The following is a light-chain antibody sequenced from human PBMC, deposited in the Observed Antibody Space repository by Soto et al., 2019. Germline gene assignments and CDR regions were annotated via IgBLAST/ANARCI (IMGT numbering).Light chain of an antibody. CDR2: DVS. CDR3: CSYAGSYTPWV. J-gene: IGLJ3*02. CDR1: SSDVGGYNY. V-gene: IGLV2-11*01. Sequence: QSALTQPRSVSGSPGQSVTISCTGTSSDVGGYNYVSWYQQHPGKAPKLMIYDVSKWPSGVPDRFSGSKSGNTASLTISGLQAEDEADYYCCSYAGSYTPWVFGGGTKLTVL.